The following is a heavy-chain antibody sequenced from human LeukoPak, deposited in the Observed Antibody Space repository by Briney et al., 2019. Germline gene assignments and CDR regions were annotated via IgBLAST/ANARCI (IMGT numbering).Heavy chain of an antibody. CDR1: GYTFTGYY. D-gene: IGHD3-22*01. CDR2: INPNSGGT. J-gene: IGHJ6*02. Sequence: ASVKVSCKASGYTFTGYYMHWVRQAPGQGLEWMGWINPNSGGTNYAQKFQGRVTMTRDTSISTAYMELSRLRSDDTTVYYCARTNAYYYDSSGYPPDVWSQGTTVTVSS. V-gene: IGHV1-2*02. CDR3: ARTNAYYYDSSGYPPDV.